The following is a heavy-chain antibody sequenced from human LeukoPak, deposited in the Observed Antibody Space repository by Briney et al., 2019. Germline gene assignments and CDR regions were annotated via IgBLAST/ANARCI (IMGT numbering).Heavy chain of an antibody. V-gene: IGHV4-39*07. Sequence: PSETLSLTCTVSGGSISSSSYYWGWIRQPPGKGLEWIGSIYYSGSTYYNPSLKSRVTISVDTSKNQFSLKLSSVTAADTAVYYCARDYSQYYDFWSGSDYFDYWGQGTLVTVSS. D-gene: IGHD3-3*01. CDR3: ARDYSQYYDFWSGSDYFDY. CDR1: GGSISSSSYY. J-gene: IGHJ4*02. CDR2: IYYSGST.